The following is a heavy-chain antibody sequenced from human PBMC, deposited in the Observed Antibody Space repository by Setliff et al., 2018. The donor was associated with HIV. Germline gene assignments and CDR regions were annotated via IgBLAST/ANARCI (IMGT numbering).Heavy chain of an antibody. Sequence: ETLSLTCGVSGDSITGSFYWAWIRQPPGKGLEWIANIYPSGSIWPSGTSNYNPSLKGRVTTSLDMSQNQFSLKVNSVTAADTAIYYCARGGPAVAYAVDVWGQGTTVTVSS. J-gene: IGHJ6*02. D-gene: IGHD5-12*01. CDR1: GDSITGSFY. CDR2: IWPSGTS. V-gene: IGHV4-38-2*01. CDR3: ARGGPAVAYAVDV.